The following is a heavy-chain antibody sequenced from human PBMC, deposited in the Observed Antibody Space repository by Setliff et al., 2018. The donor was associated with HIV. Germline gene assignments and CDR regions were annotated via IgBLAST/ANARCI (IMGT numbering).Heavy chain of an antibody. CDR1: GGTFSSYP. Sequence: GASVKVSCKASGGTFSSYPISWVRQAPGQGLEWMGGIIPIFATANYAQKFQGRVTITADASTRTSYLELSSLRSEDTAVYYCARGTDGDYYYYMDVWGKGTTVTVSS. CDR3: ARGTDGDYYYYMDV. CDR2: IIPIFATA. J-gene: IGHJ6*03. V-gene: IGHV1-69*13. D-gene: IGHD3-10*01.